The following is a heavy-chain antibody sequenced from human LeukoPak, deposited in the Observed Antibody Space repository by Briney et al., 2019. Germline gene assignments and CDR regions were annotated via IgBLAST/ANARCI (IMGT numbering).Heavy chain of an antibody. J-gene: IGHJ4*02. D-gene: IGHD2/OR15-2a*01. CDR2: IKQDGSEE. CDR3: ARLYDDCTRSTCLWYFDX. V-gene: IGHV3-7*01. Sequence: GGSLRLSCAASGFAFNSYWMSWVRQPPGKGLEWVANIKQDGSEEYYVDSVKGRFTISRDNAKNSLILQMNSLRAEDTAVYYCARLYDDCTRSTCLWYFDXXXXGTLVTVPS. CDR1: GFAFNSYW.